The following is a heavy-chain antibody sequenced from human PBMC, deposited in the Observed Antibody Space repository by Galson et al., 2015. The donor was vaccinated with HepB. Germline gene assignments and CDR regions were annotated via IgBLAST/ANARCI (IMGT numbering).Heavy chain of an antibody. D-gene: IGHD4-17*01. CDR2: IRGSVGRT. Sequence: SLRLSCAASGITFSSYAMSWVRQAPGKGLEWVSTIRGSVGRTYYADSVKGRFTISKDNSKNTLYLQMNSLRAEDTALYYCAKGADDYGDGDFDYWGQGTLVTVSS. V-gene: IGHV3-23*01. J-gene: IGHJ4*02. CDR1: GITFSSYA. CDR3: AKGADDYGDGDFDY.